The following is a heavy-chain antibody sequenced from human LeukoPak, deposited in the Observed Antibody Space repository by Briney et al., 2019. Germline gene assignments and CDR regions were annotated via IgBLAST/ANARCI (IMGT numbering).Heavy chain of an antibody. CDR1: GFTFSSYP. CDR2: IGDSGGSS. V-gene: IGHV3-23*01. CDR3: AKGMKEGLAAMIVVVLFDY. J-gene: IGHJ4*02. D-gene: IGHD3-22*01. Sequence: PGGSLRLSCAASGFTFSSYPLTWVRQAPGKGLEWVAAIGDSGGSSYYADSVKGRFTISRDNSKNTLYLQMNSLRAEDTAVYYCAKGMKEGLAAMIVVVLFDYWGQGTLVTVSS.